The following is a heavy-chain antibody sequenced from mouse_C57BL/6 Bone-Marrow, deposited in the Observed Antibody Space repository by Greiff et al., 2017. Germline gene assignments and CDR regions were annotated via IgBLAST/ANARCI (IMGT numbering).Heavy chain of an antibody. CDR2: IYPRSGNT. V-gene: IGHV1-81*01. Sequence: QVQLQQSGAELARPGASVKLSCKASGYTFTSYGISWVKQRTGQGLEWIGEIYPRSGNTYYNEKFKGKATLTADKSSSTAYMELRSLTSEDSAVYCCVRLGVYYVGSSVAWFAYWGQGPVVTVSA. CDR3: VRLGVYYVGSSVAWFAY. CDR1: GYTFTSYG. D-gene: IGHD1-1*01. J-gene: IGHJ3*01.